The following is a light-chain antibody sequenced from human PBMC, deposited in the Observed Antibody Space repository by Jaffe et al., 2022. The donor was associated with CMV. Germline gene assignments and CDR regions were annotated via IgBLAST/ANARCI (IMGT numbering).Light chain of an antibody. CDR3: SSYAGTTTFWV. J-gene: IGLJ3*02. CDR1: NNDIGNYNF. CDR2: EVN. Sequence: QSALTQPASVSGSPGQSVTISCTGTNNDIGNYNFVSWYQQYPGKAPKLMIYEVNKRPSGVSNRFSGSKSGNTASLTVSALQTEDEADYFCSSYAGTTTFWVFGGGTKLTVL. V-gene: IGLV2-23*02.